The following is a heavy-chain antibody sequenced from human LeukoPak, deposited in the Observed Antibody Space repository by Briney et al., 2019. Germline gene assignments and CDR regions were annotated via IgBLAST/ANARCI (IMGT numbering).Heavy chain of an antibody. CDR2: IKQDGSEK. J-gene: IGHJ3*02. CDR1: GFTFSSYE. D-gene: IGHD2-15*01. CDR3: ARDRLYCSGGSCYSGFFDI. V-gene: IGHV3-7*01. Sequence: GGSLRLSCAASGFTFSSYEMNWVRQAPGKGLEWVANIKQDGSEKYYVDSVKGRFTISRDNAKNSLYLQMNSLRAEDTAVYYCARDRLYCSGGSCYSGFFDIWGQGTMVTVSS.